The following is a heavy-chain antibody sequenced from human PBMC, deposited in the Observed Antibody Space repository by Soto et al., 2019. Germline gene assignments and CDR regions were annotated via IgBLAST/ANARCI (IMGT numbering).Heavy chain of an antibody. CDR3: ARVYDNSGCYHRLAFDI. D-gene: IGHD6-19*01. CDR2: ISAYNGNT. V-gene: IGHV1-18*01. CDR1: GYTFTSYC. Sequence: SAVQVSCKASGYTFTSYCISWVRHAPGQGLEWMGWISAYNGNTNYAQKLQGRVTMTTDTSTSTAYMELRSLRSDDTAVYYCARVYDNSGCYHRLAFDIWGRRPSVTVS. J-gene: IGHJ3*02.